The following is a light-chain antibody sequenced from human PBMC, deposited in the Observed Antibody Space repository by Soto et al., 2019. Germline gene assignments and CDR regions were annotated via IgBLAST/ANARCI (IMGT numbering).Light chain of an antibody. J-gene: IGLJ1*01. V-gene: IGLV2-14*01. CDR1: TSDVGGYNF. Sequence: QSVLTQPASVSGSPGQSITIPCTGTTSDVGGYNFVSWYQQHPGKAPKLLIYGVTDRPSGVSNRFSGSKSGNTASLTISGLQAEDEADYYCSSYTSGTTGVFGTGTKVTVL. CDR2: GVT. CDR3: SSYTSGTTGV.